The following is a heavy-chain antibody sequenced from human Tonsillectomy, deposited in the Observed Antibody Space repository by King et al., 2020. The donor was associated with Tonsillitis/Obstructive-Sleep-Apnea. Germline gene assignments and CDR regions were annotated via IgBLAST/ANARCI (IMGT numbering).Heavy chain of an antibody. Sequence: VQLVESGGALVQPGGSLRLSCRASGFTVSSNYMSWVRQAPGKGLEWVSLIYSGGSTFYADSVKGRFTISRDNSKNTLYLQMNSLRAEDTAVYYCARDRKEMATNYYFDYWGQGTLVTVSS. V-gene: IGHV3-66*01. J-gene: IGHJ4*02. CDR2: IYSGGST. D-gene: IGHD5-24*01. CDR1: GFTVSSNY. CDR3: ARDRKEMATNYYFDY.